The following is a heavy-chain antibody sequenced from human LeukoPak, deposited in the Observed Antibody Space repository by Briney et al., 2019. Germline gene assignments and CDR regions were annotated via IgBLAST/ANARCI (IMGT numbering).Heavy chain of an antibody. Sequence: GGSLRLSCAASGFTFSSYGMHWVRQAPGKGLEWVAVIWYDGSNKYYADSVKGRFTISRDNSKNALYLQMNSLRAEDTAVYYCARDLYSSSWYGAFDIWGQGTMVTVSS. CDR3: ARDLYSSSWYGAFDI. CDR1: GFTFSSYG. V-gene: IGHV3-33*01. CDR2: IWYDGSNK. D-gene: IGHD6-13*01. J-gene: IGHJ3*02.